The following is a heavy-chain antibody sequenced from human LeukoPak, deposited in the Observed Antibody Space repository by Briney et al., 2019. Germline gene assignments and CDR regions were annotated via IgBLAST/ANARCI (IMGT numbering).Heavy chain of an antibody. V-gene: IGHV1-8*03. Sequence: ASVKVSCKASGYTFTNYDINWVRQATGQGLEWMGWMNPNSGKTGYAQKFHGRVTLTRSTSISTAYMELSSLRSEDTAVYYCARGVDSSSWYRFHYWGQGTLVTVSS. J-gene: IGHJ4*02. CDR3: ARGVDSSSWYRFHY. CDR1: GYTFTNYD. CDR2: MNPNSGKT. D-gene: IGHD3-22*01.